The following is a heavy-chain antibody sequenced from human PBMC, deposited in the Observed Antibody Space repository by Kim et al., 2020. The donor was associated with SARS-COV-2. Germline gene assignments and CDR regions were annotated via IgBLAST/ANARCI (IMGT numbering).Heavy chain of an antibody. Sequence: ASVKVSCKASGYTFTSYYMHWVRQAPGQGLEWMGIINPSGGSTSYAQKFQGRVTMTRDTSTSTVYMELSSLRSEDTAVYYCARDILPEGLVKDVAGTYVAFDIWGQGTMVTVSS. CDR2: INPSGGST. D-gene: IGHD6-19*01. CDR1: GYTFTSYY. V-gene: IGHV1-46*01. CDR3: ARDILPEGLVKDVAGTYVAFDI. J-gene: IGHJ3*02.